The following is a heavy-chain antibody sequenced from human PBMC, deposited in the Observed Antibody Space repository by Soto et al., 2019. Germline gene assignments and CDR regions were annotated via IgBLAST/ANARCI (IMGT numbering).Heavy chain of an antibody. CDR3: ARSRSESKLSYFDY. J-gene: IGHJ4*02. CDR2: IYPSGST. D-gene: IGHD4-4*01. CDR1: GGSINSYY. Sequence: QVQLQESGPGLVKPSETLSLTCTVSGGSINSYYWSWIRQPAGKGLEWIGRIYPSGSTNYNPSLKSRVTMSVDTSKNQVALKLSSVTAADTAGDDWARSRSESKLSYFDYWGQGTLVTVSS. V-gene: IGHV4-4*07.